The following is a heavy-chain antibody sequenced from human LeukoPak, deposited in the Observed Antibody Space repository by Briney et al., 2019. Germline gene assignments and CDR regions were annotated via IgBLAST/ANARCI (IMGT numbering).Heavy chain of an antibody. V-gene: IGHV4-39*02. CDR1: GDSVSSSNFF. D-gene: IGHD6-6*01. CDR3: ARHEYQVFPPANWFDP. CDR2: FHYSGST. J-gene: IGHJ5*02. Sequence: PSETLSLTCTVPGDSVSSSNFFWGWIRQPPGKWLEWIGSFHYSGSTFYNPSLKSRVTISVDTSKNHFSLKLTSVTAADSAVYHCARHEYQVFPPANWFDPWGQGTLVTVSS.